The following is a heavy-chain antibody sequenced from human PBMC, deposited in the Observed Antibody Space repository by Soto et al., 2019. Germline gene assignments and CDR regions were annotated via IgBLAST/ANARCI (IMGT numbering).Heavy chain of an antibody. Sequence: QVQLQESGPGLVKPSGTLSLTCAVSGGSVTSSNYWSWVRQPPGKGLEWIGEIYHSGVTHYNPSLKSRVTRSVGKSKNHFSLNLRFVTAADTAVYYCARDRSSGGAYSRRWFDPWGQGTLVTVSS. V-gene: IGHV4-4*02. CDR3: ARDRSSGGAYSRRWFDP. J-gene: IGHJ5*02. CDR2: IYHSGVT. CDR1: GGSVTSSNY. D-gene: IGHD5-18*01.